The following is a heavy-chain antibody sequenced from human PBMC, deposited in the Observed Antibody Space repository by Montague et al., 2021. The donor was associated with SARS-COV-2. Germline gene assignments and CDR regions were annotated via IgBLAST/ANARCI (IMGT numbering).Heavy chain of an antibody. V-gene: IGHV4-34*01. CDR2: ISHSGST. J-gene: IGHJ6*02. CDR1: GGSLSGYY. Sequence: SETLSLTCAVYGGSLSGYYWSWIRQPPGEGLEWIAEISHSGSTSYNPSLKSRVSISVDTSKNQFSLKLSSATAADTAVYYCARVPYLLLFVPRYQGMDVWGQGTPVTVSS. D-gene: IGHD2-2*01. CDR3: ARVPYLLLFVPRYQGMDV.